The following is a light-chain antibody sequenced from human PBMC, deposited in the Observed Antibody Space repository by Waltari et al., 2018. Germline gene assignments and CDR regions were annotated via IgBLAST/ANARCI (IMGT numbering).Light chain of an antibody. Sequence: QSALTQPASVSGSPGQSITISCTGASSDIGDFKFVSWYQQYPGKAPKLLIYDVTKWPSGVSNRFSGSKSGNTASLTISGLQAGDEGDYYCSSYVSSSTSVVFGGGTMLTVL. CDR1: SSDIGDFKF. CDR3: SSYVSSSTSVV. V-gene: IGLV2-14*03. CDR2: DVT. J-gene: IGLJ2*01.